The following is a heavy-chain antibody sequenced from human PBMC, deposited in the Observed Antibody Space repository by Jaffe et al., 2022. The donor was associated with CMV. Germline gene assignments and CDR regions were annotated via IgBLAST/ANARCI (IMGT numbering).Heavy chain of an antibody. J-gene: IGHJ4*02. Sequence: QITLKESGPTLVKPTQTLTLTCTFSGFSLSTSGVGVGWIRQPPGKALEWLALIYWNDDKRYSPSLKSRLTITKDTSKNQVVLTMTNMDPVDTATYYCAHSGLLWFGESHYFDYWGQGTLVTVSS. CDR2: IYWNDDK. CDR3: AHSGLLWFGESHYFDY. D-gene: IGHD3-10*01. CDR1: GFSLSTSGVG. V-gene: IGHV2-5*01.